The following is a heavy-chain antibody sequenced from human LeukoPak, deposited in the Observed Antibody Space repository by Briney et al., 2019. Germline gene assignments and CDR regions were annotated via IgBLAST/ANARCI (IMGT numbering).Heavy chain of an antibody. Sequence: SETLSLTCTVSGGSISGSNYYWAWIRQPPGKTLEWIGSAYYSGSTYYNPPLKGRVTISVGTSKNQFSLKLTSVTAADTAVYFCARDSNGIWYSARQHFDYWGQGTLVTVSS. CDR2: AYYSGST. CDR3: ARDSNGIWYSARQHFDY. D-gene: IGHD2-21*02. CDR1: GGSISGSNYY. V-gene: IGHV4-39*07. J-gene: IGHJ4*02.